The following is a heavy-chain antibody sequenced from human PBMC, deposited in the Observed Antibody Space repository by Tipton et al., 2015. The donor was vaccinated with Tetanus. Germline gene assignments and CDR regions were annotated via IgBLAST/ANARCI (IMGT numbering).Heavy chain of an antibody. CDR2: IDSDGSGT. CDR1: GGSFSGYL. Sequence: GLVKPSKTLSLTCSVSGGSFSGYLWSWVRQTPGTGLVWVSRIDSDGSGTTYADSVKGRFTISRDNAKNTLYLQMNSLRAEDTAVYYCVRVLKGAKCSRSSCYGYGMDVWGQGTTVTVSS. J-gene: IGHJ6*02. D-gene: IGHD2-2*01. V-gene: IGHV3-74*01. CDR3: VRVLKGAKCSRSSCYGYGMDV.